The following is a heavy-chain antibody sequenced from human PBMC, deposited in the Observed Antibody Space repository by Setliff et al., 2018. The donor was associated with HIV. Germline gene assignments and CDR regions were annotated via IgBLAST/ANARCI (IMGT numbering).Heavy chain of an antibody. V-gene: IGHV4-39*07. D-gene: IGHD3-22*01. CDR1: GGSIRSSTYY. Sequence: SETLSLTCTVSGGSIRSSTYYWGWIRQSPGKGLEWIGSLHYSGNTYYNSSLKSRVTISLDTSKNQFSLKLSSVAAADTAVYYCARELGLGTYYYDSTGYPKANAFDIWGQGTMVTVS. CDR2: LHYSGNT. CDR3: ARELGLGTYYYDSTGYPKANAFDI. J-gene: IGHJ3*02.